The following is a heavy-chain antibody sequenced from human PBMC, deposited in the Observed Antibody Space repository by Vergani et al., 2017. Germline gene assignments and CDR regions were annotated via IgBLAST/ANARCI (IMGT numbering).Heavy chain of an antibody. V-gene: IGHV3-43D*04. CDR2: ISWDGGST. CDR1: GFTFDDYA. D-gene: IGHD6-13*01. J-gene: IGHJ6*02. Sequence: EVQLVESGGVVVQPGGSLRLSCAASGFTFDDYAMHWVRQAPGKVLEWVSLISWDGGSTYYADSVKGRFTISRDNSKNSLYLQMNSLRAEDTALYYCAKDSSSWYVGSNYYYYGMDVWGQGTTVTVSS. CDR3: AKDSSSWYVGSNYYYYGMDV.